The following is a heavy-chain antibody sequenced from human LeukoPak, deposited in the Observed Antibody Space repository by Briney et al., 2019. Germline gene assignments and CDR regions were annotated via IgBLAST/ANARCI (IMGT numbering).Heavy chain of an antibody. V-gene: IGHV1-2*02. CDR3: ARSLWVGGTTRSWFDP. J-gene: IGHJ5*02. CDR1: GYTFTGYY. D-gene: IGHD1-7*01. Sequence: ASVKVSCKASGYTFTGYYMHWVRQAPGQGLEWMGWINPNSGGTNYAQKFQGRVTMTRDTSISTAYMELSRLRSDDTAVYYCARSLWVGGTTRSWFDPWGQGTLVTVSS. CDR2: INPNSGGT.